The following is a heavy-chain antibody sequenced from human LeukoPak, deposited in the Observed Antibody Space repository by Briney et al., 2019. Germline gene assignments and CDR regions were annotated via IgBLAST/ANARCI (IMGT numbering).Heavy chain of an antibody. CDR1: GFTFSSYW. V-gene: IGHV3-48*04. Sequence: GGSLRLSCAASGFTFSSYWMHWVRQAPGKGLEWVSYISSSGSIIYYADFVKGRFTISRDNAKNSLYLQMNSLRAEDTAVYYCGRECPESCGYYYGGVDVFDYWGQGTLVTVSS. D-gene: IGHD3-22*01. CDR3: GRECPESCGYYYGGVDVFDY. J-gene: IGHJ4*02. CDR2: ISSSGSII.